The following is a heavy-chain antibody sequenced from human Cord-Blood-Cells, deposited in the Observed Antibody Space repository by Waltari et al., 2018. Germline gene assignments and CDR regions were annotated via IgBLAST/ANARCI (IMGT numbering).Heavy chain of an antibody. CDR1: GCTFSSYG. CDR3: AKGPYNWNYFDY. CDR2: ISYDGSNK. D-gene: IGHD1-20*01. J-gene: IGHJ4*02. Sequence: QVQLVESGGGVVQPGRSLRLSCAASGCTFSSYGMHWVRQAPGKGLEWVAVISYDGSNKYYADSGKGRFTISRDNSKNTLYLQMNSLRAEDTAVYYCAKGPYNWNYFDYWGQGTLVTVSS. V-gene: IGHV3-30*18.